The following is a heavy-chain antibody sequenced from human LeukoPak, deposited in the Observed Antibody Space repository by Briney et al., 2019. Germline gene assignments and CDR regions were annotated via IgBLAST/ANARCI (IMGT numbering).Heavy chain of an antibody. CDR3: ARQGLYDSSDFWTFQH. Sequence: GGSLRLSCAASGFSFSDYYMSWIRQTPEEGLEWLSYISSSSDYKNYADSLKGRFTISRDNAKNSVYLQMNSLRAEDTAVYYCARQGLYDSSDFWTFQHWGQGTLVTVSS. CDR2: ISSSSDYK. V-gene: IGHV3-11*06. D-gene: IGHD3-22*01. J-gene: IGHJ1*01. CDR1: GFSFSDYY.